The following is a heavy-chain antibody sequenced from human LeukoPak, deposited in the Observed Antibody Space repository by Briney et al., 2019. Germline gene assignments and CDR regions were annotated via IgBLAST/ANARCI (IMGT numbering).Heavy chain of an antibody. Sequence: GGSLRLSWEASGFTFNSYWMHWVRQDPGEGLVWVSRINGDGTETEYADSVKGRFAISRDNAKSTLYLQIHRLRGEDTAIYHCARQDILTAYYGVDSWGQGTLVTVSS. CDR3: ARQDILTAYYGVDS. CDR1: GFTFNSYW. J-gene: IGHJ4*02. D-gene: IGHD3-9*01. CDR2: INGDGTET. V-gene: IGHV3-74*01.